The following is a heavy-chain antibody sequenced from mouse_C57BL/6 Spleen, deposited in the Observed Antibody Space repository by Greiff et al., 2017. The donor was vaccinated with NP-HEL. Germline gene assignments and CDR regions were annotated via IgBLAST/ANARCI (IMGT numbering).Heavy chain of an antibody. Sequence: EVKLQESGPGLVKPSQSLSLTCSVTGYSITSGYYWNWIRQFPGNKLEWMGYISYDGSNNYNPSLKNRISITRDTSKNQFFLKLNSVTTEDTATYYCARVFSRDYYGSSYAMDYWGQGTSVTVSS. CDR2: ISYDGSN. CDR1: GYSITSGYY. V-gene: IGHV3-6*01. D-gene: IGHD1-1*01. J-gene: IGHJ4*01. CDR3: ARVFSRDYYGSSYAMDY.